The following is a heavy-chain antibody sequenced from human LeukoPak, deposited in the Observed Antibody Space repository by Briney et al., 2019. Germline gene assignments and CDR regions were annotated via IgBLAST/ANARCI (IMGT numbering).Heavy chain of an antibody. D-gene: IGHD3-22*01. V-gene: IGHV3-15*07. Sequence: GGSLRLSCAASGFTFSNAWMNWVRQAPGKGLEWVGRIKSKTDGGTTDYAAPVKGRFTTSRDDSKNTLYLQMNSLKTEDTAVYYCSTTYYYDSSEGYWGQGTLVTVSS. CDR2: IKSKTDGGTT. CDR1: GFTFSNAW. J-gene: IGHJ4*02. CDR3: STTYYYDSSEGY.